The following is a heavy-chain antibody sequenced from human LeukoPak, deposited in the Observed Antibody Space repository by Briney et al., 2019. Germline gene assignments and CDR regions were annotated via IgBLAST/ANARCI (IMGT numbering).Heavy chain of an antibody. CDR3: ARGVRFGELFFDS. V-gene: IGHV1-8*01. Sequence: GASVKVSCKASGYTFTSNDINWVRQATGQGLEWMGWMNPNSANTGYAQNFQGRIALTRGTSINTAYMELYSLGSDDTAVYYCARGVRFGELFFDSWGQGTLVTVSS. D-gene: IGHD3-10*01. CDR1: GYTFTSND. J-gene: IGHJ4*02. CDR2: MNPNSANT.